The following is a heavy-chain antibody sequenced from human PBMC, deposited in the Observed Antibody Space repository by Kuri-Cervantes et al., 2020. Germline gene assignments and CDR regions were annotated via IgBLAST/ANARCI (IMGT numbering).Heavy chain of an antibody. CDR2: ISSSSSYI. CDR3: AKDIGGQYSYARNYYYGMDV. V-gene: IGHV3-21*01. Sequence: GESLKISCAASGFTFSSYSMNWVRQAPGKGLEWVSSISSSSSYIYYADSVKGRFTISRDNAKNSLYLQMNSLRAEDTAVYYCAKDIGGQYSYARNYYYGMDVWGQGTTVTVSS. J-gene: IGHJ6*02. D-gene: IGHD5-18*01. CDR1: GFTFSSYS.